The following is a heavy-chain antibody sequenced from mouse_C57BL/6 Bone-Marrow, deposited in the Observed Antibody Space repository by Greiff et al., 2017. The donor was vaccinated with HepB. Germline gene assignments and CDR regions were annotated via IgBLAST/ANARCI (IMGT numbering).Heavy chain of an antibody. CDR1: GFTFSSYA. Sequence: EVKLVESGGGLVKPGGSLKLSCAASGFTFSSYAMSWVRQTPEKRLEWVATISDGGSYTYYPDNVKGRVTISRDNAKNNLYLQMSHLKSEGTAMYYGARDGPTIMIETWFAYWGQGTLVTVSA. J-gene: IGHJ3*01. CDR3: ARDGPTIMIETWFAY. V-gene: IGHV5-4*01. D-gene: IGHD2-4*01. CDR2: ISDGGSYT.